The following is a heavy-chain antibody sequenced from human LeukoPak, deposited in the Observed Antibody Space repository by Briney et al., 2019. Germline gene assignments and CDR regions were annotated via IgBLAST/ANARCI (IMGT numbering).Heavy chain of an antibody. CDR3: AELGITMIGGV. CDR1: GFTFSSHE. CDR2: ISSSGSTI. Sequence: GGSLRLSCAASGFTFSSHEMNWVRQAPGKGLEWVSYISSSGSTIYYADSVKGRFTISRENAKNSLHLQMNSLRAKDTAVYYCAELGITMIGGVWGKGTTVTISS. J-gene: IGHJ6*04. D-gene: IGHD3-10*02. V-gene: IGHV3-48*03.